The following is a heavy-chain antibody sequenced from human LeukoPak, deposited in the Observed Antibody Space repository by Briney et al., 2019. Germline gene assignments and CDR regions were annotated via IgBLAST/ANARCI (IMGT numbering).Heavy chain of an antibody. CDR3: AVAGVRYYDSSGLYAFDF. V-gene: IGHV4-39*01. Sequence: KPSETLSLTCTVSGGSMSSSSYFWGWIRQPPGKGLEWIGTIYYSGSTYYHPSLKSRVTISVDTSKSQFSLKLNSVTAADTAVYYCAVAGVRYYDSSGLYAFDFWGQGTMVTVSS. CDR1: GGSMSSSSYF. CDR2: IYYSGST. D-gene: IGHD3-22*01. J-gene: IGHJ3*01.